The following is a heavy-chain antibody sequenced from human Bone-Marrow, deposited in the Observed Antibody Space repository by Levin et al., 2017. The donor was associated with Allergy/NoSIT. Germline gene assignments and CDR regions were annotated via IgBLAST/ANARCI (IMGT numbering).Heavy chain of an antibody. J-gene: IGHJ5*02. D-gene: IGHD6-6*01. CDR1: GGSISDYF. CDR2: IYYTGNT. CDR3: ARDLFEYRNSMSNTWFDP. V-gene: IGHV4-59*01. Sequence: RASETLSLTCSVSGGSISDYFWFWIRQPPGKGLEWIGEIYYTGNTNYNPALKSRVSISVDTSKSQFSLKLSSVTAADTAVYYCARDLFEYRNSMSNTWFDPWGPGTLVTVSS.